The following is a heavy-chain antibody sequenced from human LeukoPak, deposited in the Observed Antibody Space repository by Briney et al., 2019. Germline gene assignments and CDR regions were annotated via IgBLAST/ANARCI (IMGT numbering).Heavy chain of an antibody. V-gene: IGHV3-20*04. J-gene: IGHJ4*02. CDR3: ARVLRYFDWLLPAYYFDY. CDR2: INWNGGST. CDR1: GFTFDDYG. D-gene: IGHD3-9*01. Sequence: GGSLRLSCAASGFTFDDYGMSWVRQAPGKGLEWVSGINWNGGSTGYADSVKGRFTISRDNAKNSLYLQVNSLRAEDTALYYCARVLRYFDWLLPAYYFDYWGQGTLVTVSS.